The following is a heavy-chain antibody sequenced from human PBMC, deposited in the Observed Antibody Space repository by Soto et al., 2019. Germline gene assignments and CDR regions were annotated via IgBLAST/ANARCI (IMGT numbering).Heavy chain of an antibody. Sequence: QVHLVQSGAEVKKPGASVKVSCKASGNSVTSYAVHWVRHAPGERLEWMGWINTGTGDTKSAQKFQGRVTITRDTSASTAYMELSRLTSEDTAIYYCARGAYDFWSGYQHFDSGGQGSLVTVSS. D-gene: IGHD3-3*01. CDR2: INTGTGDT. J-gene: IGHJ4*02. CDR3: ARGAYDFWSGYQHFDS. V-gene: IGHV1-3*04. CDR1: GNSVTSYA.